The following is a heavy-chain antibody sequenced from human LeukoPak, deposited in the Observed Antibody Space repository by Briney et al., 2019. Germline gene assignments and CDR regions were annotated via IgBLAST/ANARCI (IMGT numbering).Heavy chain of an antibody. D-gene: IGHD6-19*01. CDR2: ISGSGGST. V-gene: IGHV3-23*01. CDR1: GFTFSSYA. J-gene: IGHJ4*02. Sequence: GGSLRLSCAASGFTFSSYAMSWVRQAPGKGLEWVSAISGSGGSTYYADSVKGRFTISRDNSKNTLYLQMNSLRAEDTAVYYCAKETGYSSGWYPTPPPLFDYWGQGTLVTVSS. CDR3: AKETGYSSGWYPTPPPLFDY.